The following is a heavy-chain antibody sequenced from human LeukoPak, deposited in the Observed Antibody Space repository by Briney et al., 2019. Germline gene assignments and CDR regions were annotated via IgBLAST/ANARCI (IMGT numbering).Heavy chain of an antibody. CDR1: GFTVSSNY. CDR2: IYSGGST. V-gene: IGHV3-66*01. J-gene: IGHJ3*01. D-gene: IGHD1-14*01. Sequence: GGSLRLSCAASGFTVSSNYMSWVRQAPGKGLEWVSVIYSGGSTYYADSVKGRFTISRDNSKNTLYLQMNSLRAEDTAVYYCAGPSEPLTQDAFDVWGQGTMVSVTS. CDR3: AGPSEPLTQDAFDV.